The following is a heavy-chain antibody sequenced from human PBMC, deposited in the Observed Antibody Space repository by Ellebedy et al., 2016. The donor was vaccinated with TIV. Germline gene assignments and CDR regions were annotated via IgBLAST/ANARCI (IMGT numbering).Heavy chain of an antibody. V-gene: IGHV1-8*01. CDR2: MNPNSGNT. Sequence: ASVKVSCXASGYTFTSYDINWVRQATGQGLEWMGWMNPNSGNTGYAQKFQGRVTMTRNTSISTAYMELSSLRSEDTAVYYCATDLWFGESMDYWGQGTLVTVSS. J-gene: IGHJ4*02. CDR1: GYTFTSYD. CDR3: ATDLWFGESMDY. D-gene: IGHD3-10*01.